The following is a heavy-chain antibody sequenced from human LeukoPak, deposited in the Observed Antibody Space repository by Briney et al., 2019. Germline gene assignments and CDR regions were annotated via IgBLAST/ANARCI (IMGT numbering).Heavy chain of an antibody. J-gene: IGHJ5*02. CDR2: IYYSGST. D-gene: IGHD3-10*01. Sequence: TSETLSLTCTVSGGSISSYYWSWIRQPPGKGLEWIGYIYYSGSTNYNPSLKSRVTISVETSKNQFSLKLKSVTAADTAVYYCARGGYYGSGNDFRFDPWGQGTLVTVSS. V-gene: IGHV4-59*01. CDR1: GGSISSYY. CDR3: ARGGYYGSGNDFRFDP.